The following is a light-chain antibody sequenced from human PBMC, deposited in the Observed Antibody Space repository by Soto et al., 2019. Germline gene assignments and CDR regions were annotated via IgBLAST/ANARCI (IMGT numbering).Light chain of an antibody. V-gene: IGLV2-8*01. Sequence: QPVLTQPPSASGSPGQSVTISCTGTSSDVGGYNYVSWYQQYPGRAPKLMIYEVTKRPSGVPDRFSGSKSGNTASLTVSGLQAEDEADYDCSSYAASNNFYFVFGGGTKLTVL. J-gene: IGLJ3*02. CDR2: EVT. CDR1: SSDVGGYNY. CDR3: SSYAASNNFYFV.